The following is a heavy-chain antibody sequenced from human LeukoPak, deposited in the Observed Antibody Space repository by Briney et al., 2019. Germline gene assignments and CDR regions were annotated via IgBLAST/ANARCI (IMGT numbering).Heavy chain of an antibody. V-gene: IGHV1-69*05. CDR3: ARDPHYYDNGY. Sequence: ASVKVSCKASGGTFISYAISWVRQAPGQGLEWMGGIIPIFGTANYAQKFQGRVTMTRDTSISTAYMELSRLRSDDTAVYYCARDPHYYDNGYWGQGTLVTVSS. D-gene: IGHD3-22*01. CDR2: IIPIFGTA. CDR1: GGTFISYA. J-gene: IGHJ4*02.